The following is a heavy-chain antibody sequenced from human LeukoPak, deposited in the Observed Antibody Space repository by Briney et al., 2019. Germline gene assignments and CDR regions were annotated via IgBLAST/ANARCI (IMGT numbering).Heavy chain of an antibody. D-gene: IGHD1-26*01. CDR3: ARAGGSYQVFDY. V-gene: IGHV3-48*01. J-gene: IGHJ4*02. CDR1: GFTFNSYS. CDR2: ITSSSGTI. Sequence: HPGGSLRLSCAASGFTFNSYSMNWVRQAPGKGLEWISYITSSSGTIYYADSVKGRFTISRDNAKNSLYLQMNSLRAEDTAVYYCARAGGSYQVFDYWGQGTLVTVSS.